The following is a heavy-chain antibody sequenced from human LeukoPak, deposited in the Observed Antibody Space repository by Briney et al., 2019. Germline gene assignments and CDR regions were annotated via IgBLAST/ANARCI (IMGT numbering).Heavy chain of an antibody. CDR1: GRTFSSYG. CDR3: AKLLDYCEGRTCFTTHYHTAI. Sequence: QSGGSLRLSCAMPGRTFSSYGMHWVRQAPGRGLEWVTFIRYDGSSEHYADSLKGRFTVSRDHSKNTLYLQMNILTPEDTAVYYFAKLLDYCEGRTCFTTHYHTAIWGKGTTVTVSS. V-gene: IGHV3-30*02. J-gene: IGHJ6*04. CDR2: IRYDGSSE. D-gene: IGHD4/OR15-4a*01.